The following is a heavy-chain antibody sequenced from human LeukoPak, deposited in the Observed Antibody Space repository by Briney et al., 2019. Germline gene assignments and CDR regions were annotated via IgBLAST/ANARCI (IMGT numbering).Heavy chain of an antibody. CDR3: ARRAPTRYFDY. D-gene: IGHD5-24*01. Sequence: GGSLRLSCAASGFTFSSYWMHWVRQAPGKGLVWVSAINNGGSTTAYADSVKGRFTISRDNAKNTLYLQMNSLRAEDTAVYYCARRAPTRYFDYRGQGTLVTVSS. CDR2: INNGGSTT. CDR1: GFTFSSYW. V-gene: IGHV3-74*01. J-gene: IGHJ4*02.